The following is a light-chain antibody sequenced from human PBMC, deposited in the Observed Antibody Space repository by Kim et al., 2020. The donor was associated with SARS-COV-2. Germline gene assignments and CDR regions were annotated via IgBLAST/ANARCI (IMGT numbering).Light chain of an antibody. V-gene: IGKV1-39*01. Sequence: DIQMTQSPSSLSASVGDRVTITCRTSQSVTNYLNGYQQKTGEAPNLLIYGASSLQRGVPSRFSGSGSGTDFTLTISSLQPEDLATYSCQQSYSTRLTFGGGTKVDIK. CDR1: QSVTNY. J-gene: IGKJ4*01. CDR3: QQSYSTRLT. CDR2: GAS.